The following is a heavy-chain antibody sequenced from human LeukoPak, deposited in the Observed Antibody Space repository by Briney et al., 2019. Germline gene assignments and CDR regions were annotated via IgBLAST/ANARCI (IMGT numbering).Heavy chain of an antibody. V-gene: IGHV1-18*01. CDR3: ARDPVRWNSDY. CDR1: GYTFTSYG. CDR2: ISAYNGNT. Sequence: ASVKVSCKASGYTFTSYGIRWVRQAPGQGLEWMGWISAYNGNTDYAQKLQGRVTMTTDTSTSTAYMELRSLRSDDTAVYYCARDPVRWNSDYWGQGTLVTVSS. J-gene: IGHJ4*02. D-gene: IGHD1-1*01.